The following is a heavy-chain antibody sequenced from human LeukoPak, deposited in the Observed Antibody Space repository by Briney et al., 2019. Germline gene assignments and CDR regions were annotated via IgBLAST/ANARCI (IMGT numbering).Heavy chain of an antibody. Sequence: SETLSLTCTVFGGSISSSYWSWIRQPAGKGLEWIGRIYTSGTTKYNPSLKSRVTMSRDTSKNQLSLRPSSVTAADTAVYYCARGLVAAATLQAFDIWGQGTMVTVSS. CDR2: IYTSGTT. CDR1: GGSISSSY. V-gene: IGHV4-4*07. J-gene: IGHJ3*02. CDR3: ARGLVAAATLQAFDI. D-gene: IGHD2-15*01.